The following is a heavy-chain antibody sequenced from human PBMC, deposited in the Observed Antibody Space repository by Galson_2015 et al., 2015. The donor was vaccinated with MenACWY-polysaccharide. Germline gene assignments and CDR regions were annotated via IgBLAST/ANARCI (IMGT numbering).Heavy chain of an antibody. Sequence: SLRLSCAASGFTFSSYAMHWVRQAPGKGLEWVAVISYDGSNKYYADSVKGRFTISRDSSKNTLYLQMNSLRAEDTAVYYCAGGVAVCATKSALYHLDYWGQGTLVTVSS. CDR2: ISYDGSNK. CDR1: GFTFSSYA. J-gene: IGHJ4*02. D-gene: IGHD3-16*01. CDR3: AGGVAVCATKSALYHLDY. V-gene: IGHV3-30-3*01.